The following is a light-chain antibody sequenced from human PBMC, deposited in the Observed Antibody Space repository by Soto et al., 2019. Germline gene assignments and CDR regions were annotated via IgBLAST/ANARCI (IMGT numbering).Light chain of an antibody. V-gene: IGKV3-20*01. CDR3: QQYDNSPTWT. CDR2: GAS. J-gene: IGKJ1*01. Sequence: EIVWTQSPGTLSLSPGERATLSCRASQSVSSRYLAWYQQKPGQAPRLLIYGASTSATGIPDRFSGSGSGADFTLTISRLEPEDFAVYYCQQYDNSPTWTFGQGTKVEIK. CDR1: QSVSSRY.